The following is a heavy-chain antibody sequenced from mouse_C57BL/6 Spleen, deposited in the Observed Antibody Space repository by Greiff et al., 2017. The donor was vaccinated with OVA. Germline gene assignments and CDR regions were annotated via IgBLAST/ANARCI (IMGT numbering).Heavy chain of an antibody. Sequence: VQLQQPGAELVKPGASVKLSCKASGYTFTSYWMQWVKQRPGQGLEWIGEIDPSDSYTNYNQKFKGKATLTVDTSSSTAYMQLSSLTSEDSAVYYCARSGPFRAMDYWGQGTSVTVSS. J-gene: IGHJ4*01. D-gene: IGHD3-2*02. CDR1: GYTFTSYW. V-gene: IGHV1-50*01. CDR3: ARSGPFRAMDY. CDR2: IDPSDSYT.